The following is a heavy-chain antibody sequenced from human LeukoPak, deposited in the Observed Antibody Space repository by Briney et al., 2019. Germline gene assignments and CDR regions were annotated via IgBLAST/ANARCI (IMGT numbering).Heavy chain of an antibody. CDR3: VRVDYRDEGIYY. Sequence: GGSLRLSCAASGNYWMHWVRQAPGKGLVWVSHINSDGGWTSYADSVKGRFTISKDNAKNTVYLQMNNLRAEDTAVYHCVRVDYRDEGIYYWGQGTLVTVSS. J-gene: IGHJ4*02. CDR2: INSDGGWT. D-gene: IGHD4/OR15-4a*01. CDR1: GNYW. V-gene: IGHV3-74*01.